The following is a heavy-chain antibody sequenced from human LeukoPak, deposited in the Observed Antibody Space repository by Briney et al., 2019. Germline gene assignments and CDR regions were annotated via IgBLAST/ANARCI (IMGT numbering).Heavy chain of an antibody. V-gene: IGHV3-21*04. CDR2: ISSSSSYI. CDR1: GFTFSSYS. CDR3: ARFPAPSGYYHIQHWYFDL. Sequence: GGSLRLSCAASGFTFSSYSMNWVRQAPGKGLEWVSSISSSSSYIYYADSVKGRFTISRDNAKNSLYLQMNSLRAEDTAVYYCARFPAPSGYYHIQHWYFDLWGRGTLVTVSS. J-gene: IGHJ2*01. D-gene: IGHD3-3*01.